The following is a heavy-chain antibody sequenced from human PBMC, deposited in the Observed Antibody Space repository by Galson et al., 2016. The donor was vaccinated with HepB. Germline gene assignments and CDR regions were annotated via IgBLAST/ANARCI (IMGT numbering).Heavy chain of an antibody. CDR1: GDSVSSNSAA. CDR2: TYYRSRWYT. J-gene: IGHJ6*02. Sequence: CAISGDSVSSNSAAWNWIRQSPSRGLEWLGWTYYRSRWYTDYALSVKSRININADTSKNQFSLRLSSVTAADTAVYYCARSHTSGSYEGDYSYYAMDAWGQGTTVTVSS. CDR3: ARSHTSGSYEGDYSYYAMDA. D-gene: IGHD3-10*01. V-gene: IGHV6-1*01.